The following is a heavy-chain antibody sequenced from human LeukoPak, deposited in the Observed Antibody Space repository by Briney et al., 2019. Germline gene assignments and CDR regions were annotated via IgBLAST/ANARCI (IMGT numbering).Heavy chain of an antibody. CDR1: GFTFSSYG. CDR3: ARTYYDYWSGPYAFDI. D-gene: IGHD3-3*01. V-gene: IGHV3-30*02. CDR2: IRYDGSNK. Sequence: GGSLTLSCVASGFTFSSYGMHWVRRAPGKGLEWVAFIRYDGSNKYYADSVKGRFTISRDNSENTLYLQMNNLRAEDTAVYYCARTYYDYWSGPYAFDIWGQGTMVTVSS. J-gene: IGHJ3*02.